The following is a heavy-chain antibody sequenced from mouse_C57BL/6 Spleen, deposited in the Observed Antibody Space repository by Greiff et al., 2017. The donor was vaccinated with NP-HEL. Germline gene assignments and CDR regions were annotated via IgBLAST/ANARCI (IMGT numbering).Heavy chain of an antibody. J-gene: IGHJ2*01. D-gene: IGHD1-1*01. CDR3: ARRGYYGSSLNYFDY. CDR1: GYTFTDYY. CDR2: INPYNGGT. Sequence: VQLKESGPVLVKPGASVKMSCKASGYTFTDYYMNWVKQSHGKSLEWIGVINPYNGGTSYNQKFKGKATLTVDKSSSTAYMELNSLTSEDSAVYYCARRGYYGSSLNYFDYWGQGTTLTVSS. V-gene: IGHV1-19*01.